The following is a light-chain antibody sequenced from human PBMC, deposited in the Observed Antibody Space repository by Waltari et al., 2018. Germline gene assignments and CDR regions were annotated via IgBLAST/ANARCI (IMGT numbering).Light chain of an antibody. Sequence: QSVLTQPPSASATPGQRVTISCSGSSSNIGSHPANRYQQLPGTAPKLLIYSNNQRPSGVPDRFSGSKSGTSASLAISGLQSEDEADYYCAAWDDSLNGRWVFGGGTKLTVL. CDR1: SSNIGSHP. V-gene: IGLV1-44*01. CDR2: SNN. J-gene: IGLJ3*02. CDR3: AAWDDSLNGRWV.